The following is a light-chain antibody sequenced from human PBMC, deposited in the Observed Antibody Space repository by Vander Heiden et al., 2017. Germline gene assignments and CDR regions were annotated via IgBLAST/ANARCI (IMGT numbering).Light chain of an antibody. Sequence: EIVLTQSPGTLSLSPGERATLSCRASQSVSSSYLAWYQQKPGQAPRLLIYGASSRATRIPDRFSGSGSGTDFTLTISRLEPEDFAVYYCQQYGSSPPITFGQRTRLEIK. J-gene: IGKJ5*01. CDR1: QSVSSSY. CDR2: GAS. V-gene: IGKV3-20*01. CDR3: QQYGSSPPIT.